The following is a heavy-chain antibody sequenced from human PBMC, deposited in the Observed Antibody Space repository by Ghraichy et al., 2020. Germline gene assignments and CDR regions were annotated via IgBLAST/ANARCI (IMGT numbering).Heavy chain of an antibody. CDR1: GFTFTNYW. CDR3: VIGEANWVH. Sequence: GSLKISCAASGFTFTNYWMTWVRQAPGKGLEWVANIKEDGSVKYYVDSVKGRFTISRDNAKNSLFLQMSSLRVEDTAVYYCVIGEANWVHWGQGTLVTVSS. D-gene: IGHD7-27*01. J-gene: IGHJ4*02. V-gene: IGHV3-7*01. CDR2: IKEDGSVK.